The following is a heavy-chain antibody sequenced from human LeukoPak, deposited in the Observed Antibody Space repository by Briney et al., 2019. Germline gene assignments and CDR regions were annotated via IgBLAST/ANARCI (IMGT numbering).Heavy chain of an antibody. CDR3: ASYRVYGDPFDY. D-gene: IGHD5/OR15-5a*01. Sequence: QPGGSLRLSCAASGFTFSSYEMNWVRQAPGKGLEWVSYISSSGSTIYYADSVKGRFTISRDNAKNSLYLQMNSLRAEDTAVYYCASYRVYGDPFDYWGQGTLVTVSS. CDR2: ISSSGSTI. CDR1: GFTFSSYE. J-gene: IGHJ4*02. V-gene: IGHV3-48*03.